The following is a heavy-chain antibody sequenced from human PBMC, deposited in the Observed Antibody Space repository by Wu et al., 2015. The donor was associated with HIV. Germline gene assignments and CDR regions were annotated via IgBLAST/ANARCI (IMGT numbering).Heavy chain of an antibody. J-gene: IGHJ4*02. CDR2: ISPISETP. V-gene: IGHV1-69*05. CDR1: GGTFTSYA. Sequence: QVHLVQSGAEVKKSGSSVKISCVASGGTFTSYAFTWVRQVPGQGLEWMGGISPISETPDYAQRFQDRVTITTDKSTGTAYLELTSLRSEDTAIYYCARRRPEWRHFDSWGQGNAWSPSPQ. D-gene: IGHD2-8*01. CDR3: ARRRPEWRHFDS.